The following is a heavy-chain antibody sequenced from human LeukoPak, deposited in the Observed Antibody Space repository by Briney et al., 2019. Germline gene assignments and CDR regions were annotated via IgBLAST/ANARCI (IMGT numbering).Heavy chain of an antibody. V-gene: IGHV3-21*01. J-gene: IGHJ4*02. CDR2: ISSSSSYI. D-gene: IGHD3-3*01. CDR1: GFTFSSYS. Sequence: GGSLRLSCAASGFTFSSYSMNWVRQAPGKGLEWISSISSSSSYIYYADSVKGRFTISRDNAKNSLYLQMTSLRAEDTAVYYCARDQISYYDFWSGYYPYDYWGQGTLVTVSS. CDR3: ARDQISYYDFWSGYYPYDY.